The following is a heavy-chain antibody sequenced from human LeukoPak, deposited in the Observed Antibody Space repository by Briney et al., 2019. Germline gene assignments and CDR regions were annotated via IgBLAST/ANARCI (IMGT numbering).Heavy chain of an antibody. J-gene: IGHJ4*02. CDR1: GFTFSDYW. CDR2: IYSDVRRI. CDR3: ATSPVISRD. V-gene: IGHV3-74*03. Sequence: GSLRLSCAASGFTFSDYWMHWVRQAPGKGLEWVARIYSDVRRIKYADSVKGRFTISRDNAKNTLYLQMNALRVEDTAVYYCATSPVISRDWGQGTLVTVSS. D-gene: IGHD2-21*01.